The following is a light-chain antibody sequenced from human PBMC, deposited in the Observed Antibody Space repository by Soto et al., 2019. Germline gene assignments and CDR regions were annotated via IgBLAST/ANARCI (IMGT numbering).Light chain of an antibody. Sequence: QSALTQPASVSGSPGQSITISCTGTSSDVGGYHYVSWYQQLPGKAPKLMIYEVTKRPSGVSNRLSGSKSDNTASLTISGLQAEDEADYYCSAYTTRSAVFGTGTKLTVL. V-gene: IGLV2-14*01. J-gene: IGLJ1*01. CDR2: EVT. CDR3: SAYTTRSAV. CDR1: SSDVGGYHY.